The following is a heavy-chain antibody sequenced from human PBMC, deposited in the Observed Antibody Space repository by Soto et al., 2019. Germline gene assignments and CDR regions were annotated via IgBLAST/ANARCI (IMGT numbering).Heavy chain of an antibody. J-gene: IGHJ4*02. CDR3: AHSPKRYYDVWSGYYGGYFDY. Sequence: GSGPTLVNPTQTLTLTCTFSGFSLSTTGVGVGWIRQPPGKALEWLTVIYWDDGKRYSPSLKSRLSITKDTSKNQVVLTMTNMDPVDTATYYCAHSPKRYYDVWSGYYGGYFDYWGQGTLVTVSS. D-gene: IGHD3-3*01. CDR2: IYWDDGK. CDR1: GFSLSTTGVG. V-gene: IGHV2-5*02.